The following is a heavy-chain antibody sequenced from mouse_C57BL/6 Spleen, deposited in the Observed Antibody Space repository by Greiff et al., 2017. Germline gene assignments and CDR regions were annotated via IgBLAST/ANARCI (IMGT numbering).Heavy chain of an antibody. CDR3: TRRSSYAMDY. CDR1: GFTFSDAW. Sequence: EVQRVESGGGLVQPGGSMKLSCAASGFTFSDAWMDWVRQSPEKGLEWVAEIRNKANNHATYYAEYVKGRFTISRDDYKRCVYLKMKSFRAEDTDNCYCTRRSSYAMDYWGQGTSVTVSS. D-gene: IGHD1-1*01. V-gene: IGHV6-6*01. CDR2: IRNKANNHAT. J-gene: IGHJ4*01.